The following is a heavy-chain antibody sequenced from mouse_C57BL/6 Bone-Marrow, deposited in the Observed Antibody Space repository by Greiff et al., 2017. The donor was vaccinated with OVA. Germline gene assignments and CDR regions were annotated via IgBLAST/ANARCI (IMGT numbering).Heavy chain of an antibody. CDR1: GYAFSSYW. J-gene: IGHJ3*01. V-gene: IGHV1-80*01. CDR3: ARWGRSAGFAY. CDR2: IYPGDGDT. Sequence: QVQLQQSGAELVKPGASVKISCKASGYAFSSYWMNWVKQRPGQGLEWIGQIYPGDGDTNYNGKFKGKATLTADKSSSTAYMQLSSLTSEDSAVYFCARWGRSAGFAYWGQGTLVTVSA. D-gene: IGHD1-1*01.